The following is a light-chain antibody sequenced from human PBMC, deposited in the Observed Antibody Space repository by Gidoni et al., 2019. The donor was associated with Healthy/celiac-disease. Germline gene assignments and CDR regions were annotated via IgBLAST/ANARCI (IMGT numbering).Light chain of an antibody. CDR1: QDLSNY. Sequence: DIEMTLSPSSLSASGGDRVTITCQATQDLSNYLNWYQQKPGKAPKLLIYDASNLETGVPSRFSGSGSGTDFTFTISSLQPEDIATYYCQQYDNLPLTFGRGTKVEIK. CDR2: DAS. CDR3: QQYDNLPLT. J-gene: IGKJ4*01. V-gene: IGKV1-33*01.